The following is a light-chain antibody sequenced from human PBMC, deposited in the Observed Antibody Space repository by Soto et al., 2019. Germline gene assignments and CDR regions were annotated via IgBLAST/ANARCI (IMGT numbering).Light chain of an antibody. CDR1: QSISSY. CDR3: QQSYSTPLT. J-gene: IGKJ4*01. V-gene: IGKV1-39*01. Sequence: DIQMTQSPSSLSASVGDRVTITCRASQSISSYLNWYQQKPGKAPKLLIYAAFSLQSGVPSRFSGSGSGTDFTLTISSLQLEDFATYYCQQSYSTPLTFGGGTTVEIK. CDR2: AAF.